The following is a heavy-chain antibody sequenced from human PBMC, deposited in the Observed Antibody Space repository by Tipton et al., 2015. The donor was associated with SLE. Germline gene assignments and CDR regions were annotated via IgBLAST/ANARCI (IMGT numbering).Heavy chain of an antibody. CDR1: GVSISSYF. V-gene: IGHV4-59*12. Sequence: TLSLTCTVSGVSISSYFWSWIRQPPGKGLEWIAYIYYSGSANYNPSLKSRVTLSVDTSKNQFSLKLSSVTAADTAVYYCARVEDYFDYWGQGTLVTVSS. CDR3: ARVEDYFDY. CDR2: IYYSGSA. J-gene: IGHJ4*02.